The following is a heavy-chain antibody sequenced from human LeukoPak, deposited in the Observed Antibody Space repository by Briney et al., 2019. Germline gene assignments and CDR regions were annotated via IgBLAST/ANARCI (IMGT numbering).Heavy chain of an antibody. Sequence: PSETLSLTCPVSGGSVSSGSHYWSWIRQPPGKGLEWMGHVYYSGSTSYNPSLKSRVTISVDTSKNQFSLKLSSVTAADTAVYYCARDTYYYDSSGYFIYYFDYWGQGTLVTVSS. CDR1: GGSVSSGSHY. J-gene: IGHJ4*02. D-gene: IGHD3-22*01. CDR2: VYYSGST. CDR3: ARDTYYYDSSGYFIYYFDY. V-gene: IGHV4-61*01.